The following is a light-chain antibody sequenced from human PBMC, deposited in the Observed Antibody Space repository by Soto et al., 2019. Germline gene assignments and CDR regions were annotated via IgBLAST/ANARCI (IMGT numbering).Light chain of an antibody. CDR1: RSVSFAY. CDR2: GAS. V-gene: IGKV3-20*01. CDR3: QQYVTPPYT. Sequence: IVLTQSPATLSLSPGERASLSCRASRSVSFAYIAWYQLRPGQAPRLLIYGASSRATGIPDRFSGSGSGTDFPLTIGRLEPEDSAVYYCQQYVTPPYTFGQGIKLEI. J-gene: IGKJ2*01.